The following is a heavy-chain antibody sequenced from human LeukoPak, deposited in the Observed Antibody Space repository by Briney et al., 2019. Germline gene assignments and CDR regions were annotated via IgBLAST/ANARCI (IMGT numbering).Heavy chain of an antibody. CDR2: ISSSSSYI. CDR3: AXLDMLRIQDY. J-gene: IGHJ4*02. Sequence: GGSLRLSCAASGFTFSSYSMNWVRQAPGKGLEWVSSISSSSSYIYYADSVKGRFTISRDNAKNSLYVQMSRLRAEDTAVYYCAXLDMLRIQDYCGQGTLVPVSS. D-gene: IGHD5-12*01. V-gene: IGHV3-21*01. CDR1: GFTFSSYS.